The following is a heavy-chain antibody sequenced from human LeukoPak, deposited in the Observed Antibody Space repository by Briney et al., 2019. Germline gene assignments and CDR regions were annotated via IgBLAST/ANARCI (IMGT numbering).Heavy chain of an antibody. CDR3: ARDDIAVAGTEFDY. Sequence: GASVKVSCKASGYTFTSYGIGWVRQAPGQGLEWMGWISAYNGNTNYAQKLQGRVTMTTDTSTSTAYMELRSLRSDDTAVYYCARDDIAVAGTEFDYWGQGTLVTVSS. CDR2: ISAYNGNT. J-gene: IGHJ4*02. CDR1: GYTFTSYG. V-gene: IGHV1-18*01. D-gene: IGHD6-19*01.